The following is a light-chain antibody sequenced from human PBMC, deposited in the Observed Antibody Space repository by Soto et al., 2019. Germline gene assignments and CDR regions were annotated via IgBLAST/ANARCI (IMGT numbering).Light chain of an antibody. Sequence: IQMTQSPSSLSASVGDRVAITCRASEDIGTWLAWYQQQPGKAPDLLIYEGSTLQSGVPSRFSGSASGTEFILTISSFQPEDVATYFCQQANRFPRTFGGGTKVEIK. CDR3: QQANRFPRT. CDR1: EDIGTW. V-gene: IGKV1-12*01. CDR2: EGS. J-gene: IGKJ4*02.